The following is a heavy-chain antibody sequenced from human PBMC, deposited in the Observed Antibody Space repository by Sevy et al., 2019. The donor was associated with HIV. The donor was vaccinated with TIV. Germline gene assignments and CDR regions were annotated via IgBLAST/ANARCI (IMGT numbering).Heavy chain of an antibody. CDR1: GFTFRSYA. J-gene: IGHJ4*02. V-gene: IGHV3-23*01. CDR2: VIGSGTIT. CDR3: AKGGPYSSSWSDY. D-gene: IGHD6-13*01. Sequence: GGSLRLSCAASGFTFRSYAMNWVRQAPGKGLEWVSSVIGSGTITYSADSVKGRFTISRDNSKNTVYLQMNSLRAEDTAVYYCAKGGPYSSSWSDYWGQGTLVTVSS.